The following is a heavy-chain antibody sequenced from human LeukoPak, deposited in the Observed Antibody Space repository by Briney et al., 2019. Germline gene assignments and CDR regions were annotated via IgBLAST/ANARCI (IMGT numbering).Heavy chain of an antibody. CDR2: ISSSGTTI. CDR3: ARDRPDIVVVPAAFDY. J-gene: IGHJ4*02. V-gene: IGHV3-48*03. Sequence: GGSLRLSCAASGFSFSSYEMNWVRQAPGKGLEWVSYISSSGTTIYYADSVQGRFTISRDNAKNSLYLQMNSLRAEDTAVYYCARDRPDIVVVPAAFDYWGQGTLVTVSS. CDR1: GFSFSSYE. D-gene: IGHD2-2*01.